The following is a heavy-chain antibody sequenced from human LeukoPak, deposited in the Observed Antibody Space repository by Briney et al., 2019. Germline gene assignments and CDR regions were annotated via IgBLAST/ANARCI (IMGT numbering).Heavy chain of an antibody. CDR2: IYTSGST. CDR1: GGSISSYY. Sequence: SETLSLTCTVSGGSISSYYWSWIRQPAGKGLEWIGRIYTSGSTNYNPSLKSRVTMSVDTSKNQFSLKLSSVTAADTAVYYRAREGDYYDSSGYSQLWGQGTLVTVSS. CDR3: AREGDYYDSSGYSQL. D-gene: IGHD3-22*01. V-gene: IGHV4-4*07. J-gene: IGHJ1*01.